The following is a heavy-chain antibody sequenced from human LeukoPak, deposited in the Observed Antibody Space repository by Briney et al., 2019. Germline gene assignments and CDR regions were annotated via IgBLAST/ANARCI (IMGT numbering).Heavy chain of an antibody. CDR3: ARVYGDYERVGAFDI. V-gene: IGHV3-53*01. Sequence: PGGSLRLSCAASGFTVSSNYMSWVRQAPGKGLEWVSVIYSGGSTYYAGSVKGRFTISRDNSKNTLYLQMNSLRAEDTAVYYCARVYGDYERVGAFDIWGQGTMVTVSS. D-gene: IGHD4-17*01. CDR2: IYSGGST. J-gene: IGHJ3*02. CDR1: GFTVSSNY.